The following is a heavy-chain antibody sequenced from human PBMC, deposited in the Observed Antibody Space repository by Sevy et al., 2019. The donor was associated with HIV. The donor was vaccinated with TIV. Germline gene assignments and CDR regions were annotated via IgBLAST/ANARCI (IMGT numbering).Heavy chain of an antibody. V-gene: IGHV1-24*01. CDR3: ASDKRYCSGGSCYYPGPFDY. J-gene: IGHJ4*02. Sequence: ASVKVSCKVSGYTLTELSMHWVRQAPGKGLEWMGGFDPEDGETIYAQKFQGRVTMTEDTSTDTAYMEWRSVRSEDTAVYYFASDKRYCSGGSCYYPGPFDYWGQGTLVTVSS. D-gene: IGHD2-15*01. CDR1: GYTLTELS. CDR2: FDPEDGET.